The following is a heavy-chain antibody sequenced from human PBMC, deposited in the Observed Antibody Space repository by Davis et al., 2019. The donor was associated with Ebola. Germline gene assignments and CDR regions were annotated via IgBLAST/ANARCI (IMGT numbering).Heavy chain of an antibody. Sequence: PGGSLRLSCKGSGFSFTSSWIGWVRQMPGKGLEWMGITYADDSDAAYSPSFQGQVTISADKSISTAYLQWSSLKASDTAIYYCARRLVTADDAFDIWGQGTMVTVSS. CDR3: ARRLVTADDAFDI. CDR2: TYADDSDA. D-gene: IGHD2-21*02. V-gene: IGHV5-51*01. J-gene: IGHJ3*02. CDR1: GFSFTSSW.